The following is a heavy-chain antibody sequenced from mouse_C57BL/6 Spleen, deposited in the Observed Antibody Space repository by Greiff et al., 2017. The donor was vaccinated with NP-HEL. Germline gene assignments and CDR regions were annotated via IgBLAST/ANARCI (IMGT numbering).Heavy chain of an antibody. CDR3: ARSPIITTVVAYYFDY. D-gene: IGHD1-1*01. J-gene: IGHJ2*01. Sequence: LEESGPELVKPGASVKLSCKASGYTFTSYDINWVKQRPGQGLEWIGWIYPRDGSTKYNEKFKGKATLTVDTSSSTAYMELHSLTSEDSAVYFCARSPIITTVVAYYFDYWGQGTTLTVSS. CDR1: GYTFTSYD. CDR2: IYPRDGST. V-gene: IGHV1-85*01.